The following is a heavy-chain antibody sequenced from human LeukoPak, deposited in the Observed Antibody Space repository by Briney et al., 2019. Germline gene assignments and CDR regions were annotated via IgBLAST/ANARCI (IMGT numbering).Heavy chain of an antibody. V-gene: IGHV4-59*08. CDR2: IYYSGGT. CDR1: GGSISSYY. D-gene: IGHD2-15*01. Sequence: SETLSLTCSVSGGSISSYYWSWIRQPPGKGLEWIGYIYYSGGTNSNPSLKSRVTISIDTSKNQFSLKLSSVTAADTAVYYCARRYCSGGACYPRHFDFWGQGTLVTVSS. CDR3: ARRYCSGGACYPRHFDF. J-gene: IGHJ4*02.